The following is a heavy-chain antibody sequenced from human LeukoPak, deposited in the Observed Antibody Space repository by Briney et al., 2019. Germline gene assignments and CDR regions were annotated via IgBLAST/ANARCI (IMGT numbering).Heavy chain of an antibody. Sequence: SEALSLTCTVSGDSVSGYYRDWIRQPPGKGLEWIGYIYYSGYTNYNPSLKSRVTISIDTSKNQFSLKLSSVTAADTAVYYCARGERLGLDYWGQGTLVTVSS. V-gene: IGHV4-59*02. CDR3: ARGERLGLDY. CDR2: IYYSGYT. CDR1: GDSVSGYY. D-gene: IGHD7-27*01. J-gene: IGHJ4*02.